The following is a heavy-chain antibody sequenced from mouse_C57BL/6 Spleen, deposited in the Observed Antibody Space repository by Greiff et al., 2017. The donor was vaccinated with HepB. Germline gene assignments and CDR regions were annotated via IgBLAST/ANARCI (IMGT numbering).Heavy chain of an antibody. J-gene: IGHJ1*03. D-gene: IGHD1-1*01. Sequence: VQLQQSGAELVKPGASVKLSCKASGYTFTEYSIHWVKQRSGQGLEWIGWFYPGSGSIKYNEKFKDKATLTADKSSSTVYMELSRLTSEDSAVYFCARHEANYGSRPEYFDVWGTGTTVTVSS. CDR1: GYTFTEYS. CDR3: ARHEANYGSRPEYFDV. V-gene: IGHV1-62-2*01. CDR2: FYPGSGSI.